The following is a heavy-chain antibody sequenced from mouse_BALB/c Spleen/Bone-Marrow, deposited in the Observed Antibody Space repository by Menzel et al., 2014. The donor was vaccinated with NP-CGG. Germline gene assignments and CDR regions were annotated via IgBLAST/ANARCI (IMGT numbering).Heavy chain of an antibody. J-gene: IGHJ1*01. CDR1: GYSFTGYT. V-gene: IGHV1-18*01. CDR2: INPYNGGT. CDR3: ASYYGSTWYFGV. D-gene: IGHD1-1*01. Sequence: EVQRAESGPELVKPGASMKISCKAFGYSFTGYTMNWVKQSHGKNLEWIGLINPYNGGTTYNQYFKGKATLTVDRPSSTAYMELLSLTSEDSAVYYCASYYGSTWYFGVWGAGTTVTVSS.